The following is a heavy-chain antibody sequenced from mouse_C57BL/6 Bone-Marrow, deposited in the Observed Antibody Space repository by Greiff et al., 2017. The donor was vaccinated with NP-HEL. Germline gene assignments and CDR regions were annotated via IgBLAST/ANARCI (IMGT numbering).Heavy chain of an antibody. V-gene: IGHV5-4*03. J-gene: IGHJ2*01. Sequence: EVKLVVSGGGLVKPVGSLKLSCAASGFTFSSYAMSWVRQTPDKTLEWVATISDGGSYTYYPVIVTGRFTISRDNGTNNLHLQMSHLKSESTAMYYRVSYSNYVEGYFDYWGEGTTLTVSS. CDR1: GFTFSSYA. CDR2: ISDGGSYT. CDR3: VSYSNYVEGYFDY. D-gene: IGHD2-5*01.